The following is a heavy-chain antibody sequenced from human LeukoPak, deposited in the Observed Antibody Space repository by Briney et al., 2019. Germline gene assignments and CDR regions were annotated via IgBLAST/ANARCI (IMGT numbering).Heavy chain of an antibody. CDR2: IYYSGST. D-gene: IGHD1-26*01. CDR1: GGSISSCY. Sequence: KPSETLSLTCTVSGGSISSCYWNWIRQPPGKGLEWIGYIYYSGSTNYNPSLKSRVTISVDTSKNQLSLKLSSVTAADTAVYYCARPLIVGSTSGAFDIWGQGTMVTVSS. CDR3: ARPLIVGSTSGAFDI. J-gene: IGHJ3*02. V-gene: IGHV4-59*08.